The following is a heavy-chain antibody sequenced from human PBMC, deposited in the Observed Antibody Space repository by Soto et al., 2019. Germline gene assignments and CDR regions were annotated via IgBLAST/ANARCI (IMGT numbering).Heavy chain of an antibody. Sequence: GASVKVSCKASGYTFTSYGISWVRQAPGQGLEWMGWISAYNGNTNYAQKLQGRVTMTTXTXXSXXXMXLRXLRXDDTAVYYCARDYRGGTYYDFWSGRRDAFDIWG. D-gene: IGHD3-3*01. J-gene: IGHJ3*02. V-gene: IGHV1-18*04. CDR1: GYTFTSYG. CDR2: ISAYNGNT. CDR3: ARDYRGGTYYDFWSGRRDAFDI.